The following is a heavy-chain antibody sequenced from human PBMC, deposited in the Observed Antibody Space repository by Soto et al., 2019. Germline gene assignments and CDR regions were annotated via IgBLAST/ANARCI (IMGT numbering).Heavy chain of an antibody. Sequence: QVQLVQSGAEVKRPGSSVKVSCKASGGTFSTFAISWVRRAPGQGLEWMGGLIPIFDTTNHAQKFQGRVTIIAEESSSTAYMELRSLRFEDMAVSYCARARAERARSYDFWGGSFDAWGQGTLVSVSS. D-gene: IGHD3-3*01. CDR2: LIPIFDTT. J-gene: IGHJ4*02. CDR1: GGTFSTFA. CDR3: ARARAERARSYDFWGGSFDA. V-gene: IGHV1-69*01.